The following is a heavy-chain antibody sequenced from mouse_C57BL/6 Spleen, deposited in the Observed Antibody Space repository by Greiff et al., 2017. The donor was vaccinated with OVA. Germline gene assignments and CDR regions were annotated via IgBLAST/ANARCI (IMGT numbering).Heavy chain of an antibody. CDR2: ISYDGSN. CDR1: GYSITSGYY. CDR3: AKGGNYDYAMDY. D-gene: IGHD2-1*01. Sequence: EVKLQESGPGLVKPSQSLSLTCSVTGYSITSGYYWNWIRQFPGNKLEWMGYISYDGSNNYNPSLKNRISITRDTSKNQFFLKLNSVTTEDTATYYCAKGGNYDYAMDYWGQGTSVTVSS. V-gene: IGHV3-6*01. J-gene: IGHJ4*01.